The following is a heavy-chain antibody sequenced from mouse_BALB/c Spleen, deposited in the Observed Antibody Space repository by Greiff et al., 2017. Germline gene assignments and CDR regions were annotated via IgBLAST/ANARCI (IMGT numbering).Heavy chain of an antibody. V-gene: IGHV1S127*01. CDR3: ARPYYGNYERVWFAY. Sequence: VQLQQPGPQLVRPGASVKISCKASGYSFTSYWMHWVKQRPGQGLEWIGMIDPSDSETRLNQKFKDKATLTVDKSSSTAYMQLSSPTSEDSAVYYCARPYYGNYERVWFAYWGQGTLVTVSA. J-gene: IGHJ3*01. CDR1: GYSFTSYW. CDR2: IDPSDSET. D-gene: IGHD2-10*01.